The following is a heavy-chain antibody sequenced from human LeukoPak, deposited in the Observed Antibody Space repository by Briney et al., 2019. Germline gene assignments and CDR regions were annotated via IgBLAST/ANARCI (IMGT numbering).Heavy chain of an antibody. V-gene: IGHV4-59*01. D-gene: IGHD2-2*01. J-gene: IGHJ6*03. CDR2: IYYSGST. CDR1: GGSISSYY. CDR3: ARGVVVPAATMMDYYYYYMDV. Sequence: SETLSLTCTVSGGSISSYYWSWIRQPPGKGLEWIGYIYYSGSTNYNPSLKSRVTISVDTSKNQFSLKLSSVTAADTAVYYCARGVVVPAATMMDYYYYYMDVWGKGTTVTVSS.